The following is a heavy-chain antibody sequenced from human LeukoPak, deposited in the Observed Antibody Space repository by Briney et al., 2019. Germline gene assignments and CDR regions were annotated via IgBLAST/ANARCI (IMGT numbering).Heavy chain of an antibody. CDR2: INHSGST. CDR3: ARDSDYYGMDV. V-gene: IGHV4-34*01. J-gene: IGHJ6*02. CDR1: GGSFSGYY. D-gene: IGHD1-26*01. Sequence: SETLSLTCAVYGGSFSGYYWSWIRQPPGKGLEWIGEINHSGSTNYNPSLKSRVTISVDTSKNQFSLKLSSVTAADTAVYYCARDSDYYGMDVWGQGTTVTVSS.